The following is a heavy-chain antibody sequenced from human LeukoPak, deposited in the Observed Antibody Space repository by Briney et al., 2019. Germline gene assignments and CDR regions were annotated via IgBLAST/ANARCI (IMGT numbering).Heavy chain of an antibody. CDR2: IRSKAYGGTT. CDR1: GFTFGDYA. CDR3: TRALSSSTSCYVYQYYFDY. V-gene: IGHV3-49*04. Sequence: GGSLRPSCRASGFTFGDYAMSWVRQAPGKGLEWVGFIRSKAYGGTTEYAASVKGRFTISREDSKSIAYLQTNSLKTEDTAVYYCTRALSSSTSCYVYQYYFDYWGQGTLVTVSS. J-gene: IGHJ4*02. D-gene: IGHD2-2*01.